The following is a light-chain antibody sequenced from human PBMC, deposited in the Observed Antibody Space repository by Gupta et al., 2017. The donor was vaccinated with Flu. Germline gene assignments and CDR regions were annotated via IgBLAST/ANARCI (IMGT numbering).Light chain of an antibody. V-gene: IGLV1-51*02. CDR1: SSNIGNTY. Sequence: QSVLTQPPSISAAPGQSVPISCSGSSSNIGNTYVSWYQQLPGTAPKLLIYENNKRPSGIPDRFSGSKSGTSAALGITGLQTGDEADYYCGTWDGSLITDVFGTGTKVTVL. CDR2: ENN. CDR3: GTWDGSLITDV. J-gene: IGLJ1*01.